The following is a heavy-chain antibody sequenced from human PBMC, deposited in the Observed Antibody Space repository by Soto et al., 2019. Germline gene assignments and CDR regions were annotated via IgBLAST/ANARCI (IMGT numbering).Heavy chain of an antibody. CDR2: ISAFDGST. J-gene: IGHJ6*02. D-gene: IGHD4-17*01. CDR3: GASRSPRPGAGYYYGVDV. CDR1: GYTLSTYG. V-gene: IGHV1-18*04. Sequence: AAVKVSCKAPGYTLSTYGIGWVRQAPGQGLEWTGWISAFDGSTNYAQKLQGRVTMTTDRSTSVAYMELRSLRSDDTSVHYCGASRSPRPGAGYYYGVDVWDQGTTVTVYS.